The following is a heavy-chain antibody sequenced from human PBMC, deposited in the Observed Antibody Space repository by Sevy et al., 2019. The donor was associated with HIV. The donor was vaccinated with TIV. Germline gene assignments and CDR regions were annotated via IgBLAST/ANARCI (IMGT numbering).Heavy chain of an antibody. J-gene: IGHJ6*02. Sequence: GGSLRLSCAASGFTFSRYSMNWVRQAPGKGLDWVALISHDGINEYYADSVKGRFTISRDNSKNTVYLEMNRLRNEDTAIYFCANAYSGSYSHSYLYALDVWGQGTTVTVSS. D-gene: IGHD1-26*01. CDR3: ANAYSGSYSHSYLYALDV. CDR2: ISHDGINE. V-gene: IGHV3-30*18. CDR1: GFTFSRYS.